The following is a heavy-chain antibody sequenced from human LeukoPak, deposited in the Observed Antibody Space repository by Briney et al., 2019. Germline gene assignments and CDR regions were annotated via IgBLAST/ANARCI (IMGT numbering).Heavy chain of an antibody. CDR3: ARLPLRSHFDY. Sequence: SETLSHTCTVSGGSISSYYWSWIRQPPGKGLEWVGYIYYTGTTHYNPSLKSRVTISLDTSKKQLSLKLSSVTAADTAVYYCARLPLRSHFDYWGQGTLVTVSS. V-gene: IGHV4-59*08. CDR1: GGSISSYY. J-gene: IGHJ4*02. CDR2: IYYTGTT.